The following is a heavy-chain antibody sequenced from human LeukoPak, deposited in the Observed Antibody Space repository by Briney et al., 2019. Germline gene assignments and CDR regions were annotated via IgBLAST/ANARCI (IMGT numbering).Heavy chain of an antibody. CDR3: ATAPASVDSS. V-gene: IGHV3-7*01. J-gene: IGHJ5*02. Sequence: GGSLRLSCAASGFTFTRFWLTWVHQSPGKGLEWVANINPDGTKTTYVDSVEGRFAISRDNAKNSVFLLMTSLRAEDTATYYCATAPASVDSSWGQGTLVAVSS. CDR1: GFTFTRFW. D-gene: IGHD3-3*01. CDR2: INPDGTKT.